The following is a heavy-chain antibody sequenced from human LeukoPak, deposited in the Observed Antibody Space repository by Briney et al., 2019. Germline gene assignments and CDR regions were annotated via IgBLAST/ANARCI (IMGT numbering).Heavy chain of an antibody. CDR2: ISGSDDST. J-gene: IGHJ5*02. CDR3: AKDLWFDP. CDR1: GFTFRKNA. V-gene: IGHV3-23*01. Sequence: PGGSLRLSWEASGFTFRKNAISWVRQAPGRGLEWVSTISGSDDSTYYSDSVKGRFTISRDISKNILYLQMNCLRAEDTALYYCAKDLWFDPWGQGTLVTVSS.